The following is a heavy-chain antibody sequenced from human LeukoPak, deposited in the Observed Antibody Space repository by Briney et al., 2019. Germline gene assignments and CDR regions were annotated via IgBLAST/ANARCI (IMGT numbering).Heavy chain of an antibody. D-gene: IGHD3-3*01. Sequence: PSETLSLTCAVYGGSFSGYYWSWIRQPPGKGLEWIGEINHSGSTNYNPSLKCRVTISVDTSKNQFSLKLSSVTAADTAVYYCARYDITIFGVVILGNNWFDPWGQGTLVTVSS. CDR3: ARYDITIFGVVILGNNWFDP. J-gene: IGHJ5*02. CDR2: INHSGST. V-gene: IGHV4-34*01. CDR1: GGSFSGYY.